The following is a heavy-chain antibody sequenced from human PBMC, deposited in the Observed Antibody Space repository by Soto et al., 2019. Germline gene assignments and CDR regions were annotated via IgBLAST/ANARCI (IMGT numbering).Heavy chain of an antibody. CDR3: ARFTEPVEYCKH. CDR1: GGTFSSYA. CDR2: IIPILGTA. V-gene: IGHV1-69*01. J-gene: IGHJ1*01. D-gene: IGHD1-26*01. Sequence: QVQLVKSGAAVKKPGSSVKVSCKASGGTFSSYAITWVRQAPGQGLEWMGGIIPILGTANYAQKFQGRVTITADESTSNAYIELSSMRSEDTAVYYWARFTEPVEYCKHWGQGTLVTVSS.